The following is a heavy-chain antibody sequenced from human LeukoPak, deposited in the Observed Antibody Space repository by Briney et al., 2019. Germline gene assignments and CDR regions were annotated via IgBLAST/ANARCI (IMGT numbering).Heavy chain of an antibody. J-gene: IGHJ4*02. CDR1: GCTFSNYG. V-gene: IGHV1-18*04. CDR2: TSYNGNT. CDR3: ARHSGSGWQALGY. Sequence: ASVKVSCKASGCTFSNYGISWVRQAPGLGLEWMGWTSYNGNTNYAQKFQDRVTMTTDTSTTTAYMELRSLESDDTAVYYCARHSGSGWQALGYWGQGTLVTVSS. D-gene: IGHD6-19*01.